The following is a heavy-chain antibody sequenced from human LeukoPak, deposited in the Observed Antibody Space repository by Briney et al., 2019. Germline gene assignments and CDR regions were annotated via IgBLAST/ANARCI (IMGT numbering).Heavy chain of an antibody. J-gene: IGHJ6*02. CDR3: ARAIPELAYCSSTSCKTPMPYYYYGMDV. CDR1: GYTFTIYG. Sequence: ASVTVCFKASGYTFTIYGISWVRQAPGQGLERMGWISVYNGKTNYSQTHQGRVRMTTDTSTSTAYMELRSLRSDDTALYYCARAIPELAYCSSTSCKTPMPYYYYGMDVWGQGTTVTVSS. CDR2: ISVYNGKT. V-gene: IGHV1-18*01. D-gene: IGHD2-2*01.